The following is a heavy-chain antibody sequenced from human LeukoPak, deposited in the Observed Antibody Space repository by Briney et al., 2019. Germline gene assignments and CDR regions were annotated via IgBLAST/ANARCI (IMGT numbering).Heavy chain of an antibody. CDR1: GFTFSSYA. V-gene: IGHV3-23*01. J-gene: IGHJ4*02. CDR3: AKLVVVAATPWYFDY. CDR2: ISGSGGST. Sequence: PGGSLRLSCAASGFTFSSYAMSWVRQAPGKGLEWVSAISGSGGSTYYADSVKGRFTISRDNSKNTLYLQMNSLRAEGTAVYYCAKLVVVAATPWYFDYWGQGTLVTVSS. D-gene: IGHD2-15*01.